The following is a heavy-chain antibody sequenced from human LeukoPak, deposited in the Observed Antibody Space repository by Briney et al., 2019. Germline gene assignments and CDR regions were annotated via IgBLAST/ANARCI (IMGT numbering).Heavy chain of an antibody. D-gene: IGHD3-9*01. Sequence: ASVKVSCKASGGTFSSYTISWVRQAPGQGLEWMGRIIPILGIANYAQKFQGRVTITADKSTSTAYMELSSLRSEDTAVYYCAREGLESLTGYGYWGQGTLVTVSS. CDR3: AREGLESLTGYGY. CDR1: GGTFSSYT. CDR2: IIPILGIA. V-gene: IGHV1-69*04. J-gene: IGHJ4*02.